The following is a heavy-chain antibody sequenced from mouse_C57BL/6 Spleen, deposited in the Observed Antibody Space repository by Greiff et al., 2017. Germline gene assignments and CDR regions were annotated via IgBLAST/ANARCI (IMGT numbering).Heavy chain of an antibody. CDR2: IYPGDGGT. Sequence: QVQLQQSGPELVKPGASVKISCKASGYAFSSSWMNWVKQRPGKGLEWIGRIYPGDGGTNYNGKFKGKATLTADKSSSTAYMQLSSLTSEDSAVYFCARVGDFYSMDYWGQGTSVTVSS. D-gene: IGHD3-3*01. CDR1: GYAFSSSW. V-gene: IGHV1-82*01. J-gene: IGHJ4*01. CDR3: ARVGDFYSMDY.